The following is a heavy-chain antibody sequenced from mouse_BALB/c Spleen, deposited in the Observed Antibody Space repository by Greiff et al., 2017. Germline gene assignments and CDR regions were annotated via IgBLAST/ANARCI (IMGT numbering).Heavy chain of an antibody. Sequence: VQLKESGGGLVQPGGSLRLSCATSGFTFTDYYMSWVRQPPGKALEWLGFIRNKANGYTTEYSASVKGRFTISRDNSQSILYLQMNTLRAEDSATYYCARDTAYYRNAMDYWGQGTSVTVSS. CDR3: ARDTAYYRNAMDY. D-gene: IGHD2-14*01. V-gene: IGHV7-3*02. CDR1: GFTFTDYY. J-gene: IGHJ4*01. CDR2: IRNKANGYTT.